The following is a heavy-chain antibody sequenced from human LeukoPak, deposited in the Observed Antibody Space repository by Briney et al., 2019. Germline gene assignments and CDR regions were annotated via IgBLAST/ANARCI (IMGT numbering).Heavy chain of an antibody. D-gene: IGHD5-18*01. J-gene: IGHJ5*02. V-gene: IGHV1-2*06. CDR3: ASSVGYSYGYHS. CDR1: GYTFTGYY. Sequence: ASVKVSCKASGYTFTGYYMHWVRQAPRQGLEWMGRINPNSGGTNYAQKFQGRVTMTRDTSISTAYMELSRLRSDDTAVYYCASSVGYSYGYHSWGQGTLVTVSS. CDR2: INPNSGGT.